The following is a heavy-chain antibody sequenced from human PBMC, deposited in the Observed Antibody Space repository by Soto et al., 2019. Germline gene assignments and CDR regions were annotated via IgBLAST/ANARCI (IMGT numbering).Heavy chain of an antibody. CDR2: IYHIGST. CDR1: GGSISSDGYS. CDR3: ARGQTTVTTFDY. Sequence: QLQLQESGSGLVKPSQTLSLTCAVSGGSISSDGYSWSWIRQPRGKGLEWIGYIYHIGSTYYNPPLMSRVPISVDRSKNQLSLKLTSVTPADTAVYYCARGQTTVTTFDYWGQGTLVTVSS. J-gene: IGHJ4*02. D-gene: IGHD4-17*01. V-gene: IGHV4-30-2*01.